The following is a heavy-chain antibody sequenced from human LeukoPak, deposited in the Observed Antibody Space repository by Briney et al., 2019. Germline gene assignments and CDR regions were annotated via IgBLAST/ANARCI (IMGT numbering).Heavy chain of an antibody. CDR2: ISAYNGNT. Sequence: ASVKVSCKASGYTFTSYGISWVRQAPGQGLEWMGWISAYNGNTNYAQKLQGRVTMTTDTSTSTAYMELRSLRSDDTAVYYCARHGPIWGYGDYENPSGAFDIWGQGTMVTVSS. D-gene: IGHD4-17*01. J-gene: IGHJ3*02. CDR1: GYTFTSYG. CDR3: ARHGPIWGYGDYENPSGAFDI. V-gene: IGHV1-18*01.